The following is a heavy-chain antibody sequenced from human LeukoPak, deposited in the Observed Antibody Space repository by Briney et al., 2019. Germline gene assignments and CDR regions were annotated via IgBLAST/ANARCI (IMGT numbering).Heavy chain of an antibody. CDR2: INPNSGGT. V-gene: IGHV1-2*06. J-gene: IGHJ5*02. D-gene: IGHD3-22*01. CDR1: GYTFTGYY. CDR3: ARDWYYYDSSGYYYVDWFDP. Sequence: ASVKVSCKASGYTFTGYYMHWVRQAPGQGLEWMGRINPNSGGTNYAQKLQGRVTMTRDTSISTAYMELSRLRSDDTAVYYCARDWYYYDSSGYYYVDWFDPWGQGTLVTVSS.